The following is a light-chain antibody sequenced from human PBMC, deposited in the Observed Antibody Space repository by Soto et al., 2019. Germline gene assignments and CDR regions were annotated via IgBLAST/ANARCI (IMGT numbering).Light chain of an antibody. CDR3: QVWDSSSDHPHVV. CDR1: NIASKS. V-gene: IGLV3-21*04. J-gene: IGLJ2*01. Sequence: SYELTQPPSVSVAPGKTARITCGGNNIASKSVHWYQQKPGQAPVLVIYYDSDRPSGIPERFSGSNSGNTATLTISRVEAGDEADYYCQVWDSSSDHPHVVFGGGTKVTVL. CDR2: YDS.